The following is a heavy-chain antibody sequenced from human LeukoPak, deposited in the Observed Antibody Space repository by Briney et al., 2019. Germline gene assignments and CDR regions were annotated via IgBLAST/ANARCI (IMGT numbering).Heavy chain of an antibody. CDR3: ARSAAGWFGESLYYFDY. CDR2: INPSGGST. V-gene: IGHV1-46*01. J-gene: IGHJ4*02. CDR1: GYTFTSYY. D-gene: IGHD3-10*01. Sequence: GASVKVSCKASGYTFTSYYMHWVRQAPGQGLEWMGIINPSGGSTSSAQKFQGRVTMTRDTSTSTVYMELSSLRSEDTAVYYCARSAAGWFGESLYYFDYWGQGTLVTVSS.